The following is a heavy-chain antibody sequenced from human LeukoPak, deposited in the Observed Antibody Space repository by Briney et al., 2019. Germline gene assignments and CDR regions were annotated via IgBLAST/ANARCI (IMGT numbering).Heavy chain of an antibody. D-gene: IGHD1-26*01. Sequence: GGSLRLSCAASGFTFSSYEMNWVRQAPGKGLEWVSDINGSGGSTYYADSVKGRFTISRDNSKNTLYLQMNSLRAEDTAVYYCAKKYSTGLEPWGQGTLVTVSS. CDR1: GFTFSSYE. CDR3: AKKYSTGLEP. J-gene: IGHJ5*02. V-gene: IGHV3-23*01. CDR2: INGSGGST.